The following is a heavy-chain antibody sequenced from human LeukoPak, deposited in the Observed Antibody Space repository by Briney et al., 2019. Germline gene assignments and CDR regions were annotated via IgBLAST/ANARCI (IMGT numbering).Heavy chain of an antibody. CDR3: ARDREEGSYYYYGMDV. D-gene: IGHD3-10*01. CDR1: GYTFTSYY. J-gene: IGHJ6*02. V-gene: IGHV1-46*01. CDR2: INPSGGST. Sequence: VASVKVSCKASGYTFTSYYMHWVRLAPGQGLEWMGIINPSGGSTSYAQKFQGRVTMTRDTSTSTVYMELSSLRSEDTAVYYCARDREEGSYYYYGMDVWGQGTTVTVSS.